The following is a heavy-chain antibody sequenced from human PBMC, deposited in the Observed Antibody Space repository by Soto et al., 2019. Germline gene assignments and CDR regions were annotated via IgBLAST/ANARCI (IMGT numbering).Heavy chain of an antibody. CDR2: NYYSGST. Sequence: QVQLQESGPGLVKPSQTLSLTCTVSGASISIGGYYWTWIRHHPGKGLAWIGYNYYSGSTNYNPSLKSRVTLSVDTSKNQFSLKLRSVTSADTAVYYCASVAPQGRGYWGQGTLVTVSS. J-gene: IGHJ4*02. CDR1: GASISIGGYY. D-gene: IGHD3-10*01. CDR3: ASVAPQGRGY. V-gene: IGHV4-31*03.